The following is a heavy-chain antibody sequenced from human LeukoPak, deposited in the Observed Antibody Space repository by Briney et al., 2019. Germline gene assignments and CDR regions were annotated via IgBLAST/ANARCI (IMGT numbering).Heavy chain of an antibody. D-gene: IGHD6-19*01. V-gene: IGHV3-23*01. CDR2: ISGSGGST. CDR3: AKDLSLYSSGWYLD. CDR1: GFTFSSYA. Sequence: GGSLRLSCAASGFTFSSYAMSWVRQAPGKGLEWVSAISGSGGSTYYADSVKGRFTISRDNSKNTLYLQMNSLRAEDTAVYYCAKDLSLYSSGWYLDWGQGTLVTVSS. J-gene: IGHJ4*02.